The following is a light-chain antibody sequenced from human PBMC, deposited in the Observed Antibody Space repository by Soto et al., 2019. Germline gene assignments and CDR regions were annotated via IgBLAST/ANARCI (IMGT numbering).Light chain of an antibody. J-gene: IGKJ2*01. CDR2: DAS. CDR3: QQYNDYSLYT. CDR1: QGINNW. Sequence: DIPVTQSPSTLSASVGDRVTITCRASQGINNWLAWYQQKPGKAPKLLIFDASNLENGVPSRFSGSGSGTEFTLTISSLQPDDFATYYCQQYNDYSLYTFGQGTKLEIK. V-gene: IGKV1-5*01.